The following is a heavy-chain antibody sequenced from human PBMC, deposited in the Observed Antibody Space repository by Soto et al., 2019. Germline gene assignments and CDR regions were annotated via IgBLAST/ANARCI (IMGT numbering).Heavy chain of an antibody. J-gene: IGHJ4*02. D-gene: IGHD6-13*01. CDR2: ISYNGTMK. CDR1: EFTFSSYA. CDR3: ARDYSSNPSYYFDY. Sequence: QVQLVESGGGVVQPGTSLRLSCAASEFTFSSYAMHWVRQAPGQGLEWVAVISYNGTMKYYAVNVKGRFTISRDNSKNSLYVKMMSLRAEDMDVYYCARDYSSNPSYYFDYWGQGTLVTVSS. V-gene: IGHV3-30*04.